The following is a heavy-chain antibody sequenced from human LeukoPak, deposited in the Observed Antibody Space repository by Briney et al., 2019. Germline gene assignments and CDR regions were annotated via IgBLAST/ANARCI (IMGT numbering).Heavy chain of an antibody. V-gene: IGHV3-48*03. CDR2: ISSSGRTI. CDR3: ARDSSGYHDAFDI. CDR1: GFTLSSYE. Sequence: GGSLRLSCAASGFTLSSYEMNWVRQAPGKGGEGVSYISSSGRTIYYADSVKGRLTISRDNAKNSLYLQMNSLRAEDTAVYYCARDSSGYHDAFDIWGQGTLVTVSS. J-gene: IGHJ3*02. D-gene: IGHD3-22*01.